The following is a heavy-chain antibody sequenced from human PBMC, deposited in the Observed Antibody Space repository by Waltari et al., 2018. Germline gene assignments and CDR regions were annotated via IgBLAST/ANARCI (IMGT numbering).Heavy chain of an antibody. CDR3: AKVKDGRVRSGPPRDS. D-gene: IGHD3-3*01. J-gene: IGHJ4*02. Sequence: EVQLLESGGGLVQPGGSLRLSCVASGFPFRSYVMDWVRQAPGKELEWVSSIGGSGISTQYADSVEGRFIISRDNSKTTLYLQMNSLRGEDTAVYYCAKVKDGRVRSGPPRDSWGQGTLVTVSS. CDR1: GFPFRSYV. CDR2: IGGSGIST. V-gene: IGHV3-23*01.